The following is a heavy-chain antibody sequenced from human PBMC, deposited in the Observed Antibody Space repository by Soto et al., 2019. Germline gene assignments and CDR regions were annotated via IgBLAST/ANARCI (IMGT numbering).Heavy chain of an antibody. Sequence: GGSLRLSCAASGFTFSSYWMSWVRQPPGKGLEWVANIKQDGSEKYYVDSVKGRFTLSRDNAKNSLHLQMDSLRAEDTAMYFCARVAYGNGWIFDSWGQGPLGTVSS. CDR2: IKQDGSEK. D-gene: IGHD6-19*01. V-gene: IGHV3-7*01. CDR1: GFTFSSYW. J-gene: IGHJ4*01. CDR3: ARVAYGNGWIFDS.